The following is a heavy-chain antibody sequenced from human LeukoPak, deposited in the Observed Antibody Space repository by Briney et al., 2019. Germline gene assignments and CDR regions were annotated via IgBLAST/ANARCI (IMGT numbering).Heavy chain of an antibody. D-gene: IGHD3-3*01. V-gene: IGHV4-59*01. J-gene: IGHJ6*03. CDR2: IYYSGST. CDR1: GGSISSYY. CDR3: ARDRGESIYGGYYYYYYMDV. Sequence: PSETLSLTCTVSGGSISSYYWSWIRQPPGKGLEWIGYIYYSGSTNYNPSLKSRVTISVDTSKNQFSLKLSSVTAADTAVYYCARDRGESIYGGYYYYYYMDVWGKGTTVTVSS.